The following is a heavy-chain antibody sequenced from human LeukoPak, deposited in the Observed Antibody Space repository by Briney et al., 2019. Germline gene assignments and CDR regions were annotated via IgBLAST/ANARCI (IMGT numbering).Heavy chain of an antibody. Sequence: GESLKISCKGSGYSFTSYWIGWVRQMPGKGLEWMGIIYPGDSDTRYSPSFQGQVTISADKSISTACLQWSSLKASDTAMYYCARLGGYCSSTSCPSDYWGQGTLVTVSS. V-gene: IGHV5-51*01. J-gene: IGHJ4*02. D-gene: IGHD2-2*01. CDR1: GYSFTSYW. CDR3: ARLGGYCSSTSCPSDY. CDR2: IYPGDSDT.